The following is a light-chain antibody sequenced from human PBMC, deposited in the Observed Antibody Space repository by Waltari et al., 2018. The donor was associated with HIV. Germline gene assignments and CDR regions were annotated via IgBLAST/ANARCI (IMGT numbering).Light chain of an antibody. CDR1: SSNLGNNY. CDR2: DNN. Sequence: QSVLTPPPSVSAAPGQKVTISCSGSSSNLGNNYVSWYQQLPGTAPKLLIYDNNKRPSGIPDRFSGSKSGTSATLGITGLQTGDEADYYCGTWDSSLSGVIFGGGTQLTVL. V-gene: IGLV1-51*01. CDR3: GTWDSSLSGVI. J-gene: IGLJ2*01.